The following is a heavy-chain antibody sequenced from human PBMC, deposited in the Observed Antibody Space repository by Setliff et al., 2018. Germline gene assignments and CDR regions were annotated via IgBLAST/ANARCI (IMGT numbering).Heavy chain of an antibody. J-gene: IGHJ4*02. CDR1: GGSISSSSYY. V-gene: IGHV4-39*07. CDR2: IYYSGST. D-gene: IGHD1-1*01. Sequence: PSETLSLTCTVSGGSISSSSYYWGWIRQPPGKGLEWIGSIYYSGSTYYNPSLNSRLTISVDTSKNQFSLRLTSVTAADTAIYYCARVRNTQNGFFDYWSQGTLVTVSS. CDR3: ARVRNTQNGFFDY.